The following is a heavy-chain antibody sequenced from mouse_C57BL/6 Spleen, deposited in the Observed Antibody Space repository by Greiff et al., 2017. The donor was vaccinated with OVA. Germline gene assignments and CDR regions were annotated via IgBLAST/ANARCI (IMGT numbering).Heavy chain of an antibody. CDR1: GYTFTSYC. CDR2: IHPNSGST. D-gene: IGHD4-1*01. CDR3: ARGEMGLVMDY. Sequence: QVQLQQSGAELVKPGASVKLSCKASGYTFTSYCMHWVKQRPGQGLEWIGMIHPNSGSTNYNEKFKSKATLTVDKSSSTAYMQLSSLTSEDSAVYYCARGEMGLVMDYWGQGTSVTVSS. J-gene: IGHJ4*01. V-gene: IGHV1-64*01.